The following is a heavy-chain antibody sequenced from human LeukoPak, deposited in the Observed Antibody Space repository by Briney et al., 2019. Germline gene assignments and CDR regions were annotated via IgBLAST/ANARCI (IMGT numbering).Heavy chain of an antibody. CDR1: GFPFSYYA. D-gene: IGHD3-10*01. J-gene: IGHJ4*02. CDR3: ARGLPLLWFGELPNFDY. V-gene: IGHV3-30-3*01. CDR2: ISYDGCNK. Sequence: GGSLRLCCGASGFPFSYYAMQWVRQPPARGVGWVAVISYDGCNKYYADYVKGQFTNSRDNSKNTLYLQMDSLRAEDTAVYYCARGLPLLWFGELPNFDYWGQRTLVTVSS.